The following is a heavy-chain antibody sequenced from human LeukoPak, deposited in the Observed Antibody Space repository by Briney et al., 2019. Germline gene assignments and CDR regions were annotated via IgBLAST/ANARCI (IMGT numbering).Heavy chain of an antibody. CDR2: ISAYNGNT. CDR1: GYTFTSYG. Sequence: ASVKVSCEASGYTFTSYGISWVRQAPGQGLEWMGWISAYNGNTNYAQKLQGRVTMTTDTSTSTAYMELRSLRSDDTAVYYCARGGPGGSWYPKPYYFDYWGQGTLVTASS. CDR3: ARGGPGGSWYPKPYYFDY. J-gene: IGHJ4*02. V-gene: IGHV1-18*01. D-gene: IGHD6-13*01.